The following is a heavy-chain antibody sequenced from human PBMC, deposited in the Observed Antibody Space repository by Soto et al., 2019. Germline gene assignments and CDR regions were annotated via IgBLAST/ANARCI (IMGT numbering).Heavy chain of an antibody. CDR1: GGSIRSTSSY. CDR2: MYNSGST. V-gene: IGHV4-39*01. CDR3: AGRYPYDSSGYHLDY. Sequence: PSETLSLTCTVSGGSIRSTSSYWGWVRQPPGKGLEWIGSMYNSGSTYYSPSLKSRVTISVDTSKNQFSLRLSSVTAADTAVYYCAGRYPYDSSGYHLDYWGQGTLDTVSS. J-gene: IGHJ4*02. D-gene: IGHD3-22*01.